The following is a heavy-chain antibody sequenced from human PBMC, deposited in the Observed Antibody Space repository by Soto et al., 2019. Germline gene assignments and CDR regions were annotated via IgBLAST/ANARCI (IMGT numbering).Heavy chain of an antibody. CDR3: ARQIYDSDTGPNFQYYFDS. Sequence: PGESLKISCKGSGYSFAVYWITWVRQKPGKGLEWMGRIDPSDSQTYYSPSFRGHVTISVTKSITTVFLQWSSLRASDTAMYHCARQIYDSDTGPNFQYYFDSWGQGTPVTVSS. CDR2: IDPSDSQT. CDR1: GYSFAVYW. D-gene: IGHD3-22*01. V-gene: IGHV5-10-1*01. J-gene: IGHJ4*02.